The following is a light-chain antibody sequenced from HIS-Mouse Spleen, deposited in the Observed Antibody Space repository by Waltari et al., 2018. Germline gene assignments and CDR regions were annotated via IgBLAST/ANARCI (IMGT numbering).Light chain of an antibody. J-gene: IGLJ3*02. V-gene: IGLV2-23*03. CDR3: CSYAGSSTFGV. Sequence: QSALTQPASVSGSPGQSITISRTGTSSDVGSDNLVSRYQQHPGKAPKLMIYEGSKRPSGVSNRFSGSKSGNTASLTISGLQAEDEADYYCCSYAGSSTFGVFGGGTKLTVL. CDR1: SSDVGSDNL. CDR2: EGS.